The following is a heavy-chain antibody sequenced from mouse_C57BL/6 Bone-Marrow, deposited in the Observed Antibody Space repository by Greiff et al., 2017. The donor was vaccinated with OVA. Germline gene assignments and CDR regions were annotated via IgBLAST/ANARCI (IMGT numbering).Heavy chain of an antibody. CDR1: GYTFTDYE. D-gene: IGHD2-4*01. CDR3: TRRGLPPRY. Sequence: QVQLQQSGAELVRPGASVTLSCKASGYTFTDYEMHWVKQTPVHGLEWIGAIDPETGGTAYNQKFKGKAILTADKSSSTAYMELRSLTSEDSAVYYCTRRGLPPRYWGQGTTLTVAS. V-gene: IGHV1-15*01. CDR2: IDPETGGT. J-gene: IGHJ2*01.